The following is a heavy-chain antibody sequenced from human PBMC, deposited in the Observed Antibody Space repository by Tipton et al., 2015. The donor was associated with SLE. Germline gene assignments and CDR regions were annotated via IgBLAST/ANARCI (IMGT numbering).Heavy chain of an antibody. CDR1: DGSVSSHY. CDR2: ISYSGSA. D-gene: IGHD2-15*01. J-gene: IGHJ4*02. CDR3: ARAIDCSRGNCFSSLDS. Sequence: GLVKPSETLSLTCTVSDGSVSSHYWSWIRQPPGKRLDWSGFISYSGSADYSPSLKSRVSISIDTSKNQFSLKLTSVTAADTAVYYCARAIDCSRGNCFSSLDSWGQGTLVAVSA. V-gene: IGHV4-59*02.